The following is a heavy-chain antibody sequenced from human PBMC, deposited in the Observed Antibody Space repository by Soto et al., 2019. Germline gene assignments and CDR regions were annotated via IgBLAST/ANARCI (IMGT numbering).Heavy chain of an antibody. CDR3: ARDYKRENCGSVRCNSLDV. CDR2: INHSGGT. CDR1: GGSFSGHY. V-gene: IGHV4-34*01. J-gene: IGHJ6*02. D-gene: IGHD2-21*01. Sequence: PSETLSLTCAVYGGSFSGHYWSWIRQPPGKGLEWIGEINHSGGTSYNPSLKSRVTISVDTSKSQFSLKLRSVTTADTAVYYCARDYKRENCGSVRCNSLDVWGQGTTVTVSS.